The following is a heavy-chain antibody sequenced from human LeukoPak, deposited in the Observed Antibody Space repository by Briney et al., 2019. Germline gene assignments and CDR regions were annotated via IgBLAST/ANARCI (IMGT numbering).Heavy chain of an antibody. V-gene: IGHV1-69*05. CDR1: GGTFSSYA. D-gene: IGHD3-22*01. Sequence: ASVKASCKASGGTFSSYAISWVRQAPGQGLEWMGGIIPIFGTANYAQKFQGRVTITTDESTSTAYMELSSLRSEDTAVYYCARGGRVWYDDSSSLHYWGEGALVTVSS. J-gene: IGHJ4*02. CDR2: IIPIFGTA. CDR3: ARGGRVWYDDSSSLHY.